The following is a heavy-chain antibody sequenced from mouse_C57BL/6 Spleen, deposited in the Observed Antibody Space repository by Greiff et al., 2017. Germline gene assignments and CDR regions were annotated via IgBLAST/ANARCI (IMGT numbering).Heavy chain of an antibody. V-gene: IGHV5-4*01. D-gene: IGHD1-1*01. CDR2: ISDGGSYT. CDR3: ARTGYYDSSYNAMDY. J-gene: IGHJ4*01. CDR1: GFTFSSYA. Sequence: EVQLQESGGGLVKPGGSLKLSCAASGFTFSSYAMSWVRQTPGQRLEWVATISDGGSYTYYPDNVKGRYTISIDNDNNTLYLQMSHLKSEDSAMYYCARTGYYDSSYNAMDYWGQGTSVTVSS.